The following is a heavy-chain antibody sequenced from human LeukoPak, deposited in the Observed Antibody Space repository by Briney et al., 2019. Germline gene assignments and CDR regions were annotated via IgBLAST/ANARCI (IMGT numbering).Heavy chain of an antibody. V-gene: IGHV1-2*01. Sequence: ASVKVSCKTSGYTFTSLYIHWVRQAPGHGLEWIGRIDPNRGDRKFAQRFQDRATFTTDASISTAYMELSSLGSADRVVYYCGRNNYDKSFDYWGQGTLVTVSP. D-gene: IGHD3-16*01. CDR1: GYTFTSLY. J-gene: IGHJ4*02. CDR3: GRNNYDKSFDY. CDR2: IDPNRGDR.